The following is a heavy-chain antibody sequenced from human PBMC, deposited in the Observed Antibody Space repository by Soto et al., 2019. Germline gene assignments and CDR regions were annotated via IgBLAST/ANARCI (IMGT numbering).Heavy chain of an antibody. Sequence: EVQLVESGGGLVKPGGSLRLSCAASGFTFSNAWMNWVRQAPGKGLEWVGRIKSKTDGGTTDYAAPVKGRFTISRDDSKNTLYLQMNSLKTEDTAVYYCTTYHSSSWYGSDWYFDLWGRGTLVTVSS. V-gene: IGHV3-15*07. D-gene: IGHD6-13*01. CDR1: GFTFSNAW. CDR3: TTYHSSSWYGSDWYFDL. CDR2: IKSKTDGGTT. J-gene: IGHJ2*01.